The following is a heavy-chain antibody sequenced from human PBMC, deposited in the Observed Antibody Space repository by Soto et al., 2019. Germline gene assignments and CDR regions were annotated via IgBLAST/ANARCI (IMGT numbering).Heavy chain of an antibody. D-gene: IGHD3-3*01. CDR1: GGSFKRGSYS. Sequence: PSETLSLTCTVSGGSFKRGSYSWSWIRQPPGKGLEWIGYVYHTGRTSYNPSLKSRVSISMDTSKNQFSLNLDSVPVADSAVYFCPPDFALFDSCGQGTLVAVSS. CDR2: VYHTGRT. V-gene: IGHV4-61*01. J-gene: IGHJ5*01. CDR3: PPDFALFDS.